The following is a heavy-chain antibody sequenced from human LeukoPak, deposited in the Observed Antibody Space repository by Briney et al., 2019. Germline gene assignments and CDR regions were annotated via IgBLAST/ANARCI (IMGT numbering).Heavy chain of an antibody. D-gene: IGHD5-18*01. J-gene: IGHJ5*02. CDR1: GGSISSYY. V-gene: IGHV4-59*01. Sequence: SETLSLTCTVSGGSISSYYWSWIRQPPGKGLEWIGYIYYSGSTNYNPSLKSRVTISVDTSKNQFSLKLSSVTAADTAVYYCARDPDTNWFDPWGQGTLVTVSS. CDR3: ARDPDTNWFDP. CDR2: IYYSGST.